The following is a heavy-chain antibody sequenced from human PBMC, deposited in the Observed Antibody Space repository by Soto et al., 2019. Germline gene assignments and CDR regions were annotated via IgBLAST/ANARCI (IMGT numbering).Heavy chain of an antibody. J-gene: IGHJ6*02. CDR2: INHSGST. CDR1: GGPFSGYY. CDR3: ATEFMDV. Sequence: SETLSLTCAVHGGPFSGYYWTWIRQPPGKGLEWIGEINHSGSTNYNPSLKSRVTISVDTSKNQFSLKLSSVTAADTAVYYCATEFMDVWGQGTTVTVSS. V-gene: IGHV4-34*01.